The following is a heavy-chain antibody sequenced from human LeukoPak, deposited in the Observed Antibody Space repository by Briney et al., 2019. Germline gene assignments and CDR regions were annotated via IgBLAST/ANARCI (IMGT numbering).Heavy chain of an antibody. CDR2: ISGSGGST. J-gene: IGHJ1*01. Sequence: GGSLRLLCAASGFTFSSYAMSSVRQAPGKGLEWVSGISGSGGSTYYADSVKGRFTISRDNSKNTLYLQMSSLGAEDTAVYYCARNWYPDLWGQGSLVTVSS. CDR1: GFTFSSYA. D-gene: IGHD6-13*01. V-gene: IGHV3-23*01. CDR3: ARNWYPDL.